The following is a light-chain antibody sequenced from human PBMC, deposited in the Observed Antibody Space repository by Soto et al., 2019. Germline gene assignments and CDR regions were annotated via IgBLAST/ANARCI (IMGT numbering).Light chain of an antibody. J-gene: IGKJ3*01. Sequence: DIQMTQSPSTLSASVGDRVTITCRASQSISSWLAWYQRKPGKAPKLLIYDASSLESGVPSRFSGSGSGTEFTLTISSLQPDDFATYYCQQYNSYSPITFGPGTKVDIK. V-gene: IGKV1-5*01. CDR1: QSISSW. CDR2: DAS. CDR3: QQYNSYSPIT.